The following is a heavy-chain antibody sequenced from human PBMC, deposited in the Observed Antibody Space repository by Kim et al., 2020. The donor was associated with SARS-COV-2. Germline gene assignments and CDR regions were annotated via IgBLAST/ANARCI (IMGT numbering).Heavy chain of an antibody. D-gene: IGHD3-10*01. J-gene: IGHJ6*02. Sequence: NPARKSRVTISVATYKNQFSLTLSSVTAADTAVYYCARGYGSGSPYGMDVWGQGTTVTVSS. V-gene: IGHV4-31*02. CDR3: ARGYGSGSPYGMDV.